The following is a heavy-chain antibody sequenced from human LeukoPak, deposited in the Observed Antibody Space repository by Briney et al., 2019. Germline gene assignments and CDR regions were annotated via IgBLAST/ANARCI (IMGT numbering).Heavy chain of an antibody. V-gene: IGHV1-18*01. J-gene: IGHJ4*02. CDR1: GYTFTNYG. Sequence: GASVKVSCRASGYTFTNYGISWVRQAPGQGLEWMGWISAKGWSTAKGNTNYAQKFQGRVSMTTGTSTGTAYMELRSLRSDDTAVYYCARWFRFDPFHYWGQGTLVTV. D-gene: IGHD5-12*01. CDR2: ISAKGWSTAKGNT. CDR3: ARWFRFDPFHY.